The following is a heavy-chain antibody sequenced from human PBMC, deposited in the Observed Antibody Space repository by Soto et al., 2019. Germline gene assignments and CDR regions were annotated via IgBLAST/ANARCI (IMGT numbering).Heavy chain of an antibody. CDR2: IYYSGST. V-gene: IGHV4-31*03. Sequence: SETLSLTCTVSGGSISSGGYYWSWIRQHPGKGLEWIGYIYYSGSTYYNPSLKSRVTISVDTSKNQFSLKLSSVTAADTAVYYCARDVPLGRGVVSGGFDYWGQGTLVTVSS. CDR3: ARDVPLGRGVVSGGFDY. D-gene: IGHD2-15*01. CDR1: GGSISSGGYY. J-gene: IGHJ4*02.